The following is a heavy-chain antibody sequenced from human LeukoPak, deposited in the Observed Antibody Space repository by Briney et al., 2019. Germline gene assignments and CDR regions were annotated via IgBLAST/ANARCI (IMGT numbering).Heavy chain of an antibody. J-gene: IGHJ4*02. CDR2: LYWDDDK. V-gene: IGHV2-5*02. Sequence: GSGPTMVNPTQTLTVTCTFCAFSLTSSGVGVCWIRQSRGEALECLALLYWDDDKRYSPSLKSRLTITKDTSKNQVVLTMTNMDPVDTATYYCAHRLGPRGSSWSSAYFDYWGQGTLVTVSS. CDR3: AHRLGPRGSSWSSAYFDY. D-gene: IGHD6-13*01. CDR1: AFSLTSSGVG.